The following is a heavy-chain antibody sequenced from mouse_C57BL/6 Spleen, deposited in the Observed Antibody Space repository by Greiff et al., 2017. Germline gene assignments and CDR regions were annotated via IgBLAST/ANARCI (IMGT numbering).Heavy chain of an antibody. CDR3: ASRGYYVPYWYFDV. D-gene: IGHD2-3*01. V-gene: IGHV1-26*01. J-gene: IGHJ1*03. CDR2: INPNNGGT. Sequence: EVQLQQSGPELVKPGASVKISCKASGYTFTDYYMNWVKQSHGKSLEWIGDINPNNGGTSYNQKFKGKATLTVDKSSSTAYMELRSLTSEDSAVYYCASRGYYVPYWYFDVWGTGTTVTVSS. CDR1: GYTFTDYY.